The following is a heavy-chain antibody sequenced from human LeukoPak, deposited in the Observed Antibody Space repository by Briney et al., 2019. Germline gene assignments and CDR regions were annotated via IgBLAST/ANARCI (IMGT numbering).Heavy chain of an antibody. J-gene: IGHJ4*02. D-gene: IGHD1-26*01. CDR2: IYYSGST. Sequence: PSETLSLTCTVSGVSISSYYWSWIRQPPGKGLEWIGYIYYSGSTNHNPSLKSRVTISVDTSKNQFSLKLSSVTAADTAVYYCARVSGGTYPDYWGQGTLVTVSS. CDR1: GVSISSYY. CDR3: ARVSGGTYPDY. V-gene: IGHV4-59*01.